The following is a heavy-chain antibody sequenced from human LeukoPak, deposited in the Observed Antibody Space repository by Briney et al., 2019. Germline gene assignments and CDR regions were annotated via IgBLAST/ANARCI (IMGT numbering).Heavy chain of an antibody. J-gene: IGHJ4*02. CDR3: ARDGQNYYDSSGYYPH. CDR2: ISAYNGNT. CDR1: GYTFTSYG. V-gene: IGHV1-18*01. Sequence: ASVKVSCKASGYTFTSYGISWVRQAPGQGLEWMGWISAYNGNTNYAQKLQGRVTMTTDTSTSTAYMELRSLRSDDTAVYYCARDGQNYYDSSGYYPHWGQGTLVTVSS. D-gene: IGHD3-22*01.